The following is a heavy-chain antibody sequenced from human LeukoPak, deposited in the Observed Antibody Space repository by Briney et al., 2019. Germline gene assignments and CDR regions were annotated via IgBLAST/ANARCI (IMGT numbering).Heavy chain of an antibody. V-gene: IGHV4-59*02. CDR2: IYYSGST. D-gene: IGHD3-22*01. CDR1: GASVSNYY. CDR3: ARAGYYYDSSGYYLFDY. Sequence: SETLSLTCTVSGASVSNYYWSWIRQPPGKGLEWIGYIYYSGSTSYNPPLKSRVTISVDTSRNQFSLKLSSVTAADTAVYYCARAGYYYDSSGYYLFDYWGQGTLVTVSS. J-gene: IGHJ4*02.